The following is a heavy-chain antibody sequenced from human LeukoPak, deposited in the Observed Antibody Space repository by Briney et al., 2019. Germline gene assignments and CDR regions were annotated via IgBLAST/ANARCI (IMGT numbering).Heavy chain of an antibody. D-gene: IGHD5-24*01. CDR3: AKLAEYNSGGMDV. CDR2: ISGSGGST. CDR1: GFTFSSYA. J-gene: IGHJ6*02. V-gene: IGHV3-23*01. Sequence: PGGSLRLSCAASGFTFSSYAMSWVRQAPGKGLEWVSPISGSGGSTYYADSVKGRFTISRDYSKNTLYLQMNSLRAEDTAVYYCAKLAEYNSGGMDVWGQGTTVTVSS.